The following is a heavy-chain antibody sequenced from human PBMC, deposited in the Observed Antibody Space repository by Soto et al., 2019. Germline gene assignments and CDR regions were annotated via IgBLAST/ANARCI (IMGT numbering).Heavy chain of an antibody. V-gene: IGHV4-4*02. CDR2: IYHSGST. CDR1: GCPISSSNW. D-gene: IGHD2-15*01. Sequence: PSETLSLTCSVSGCPISSSNWWSWVRQPPGKGLEWIGEIYHSGSTNYNPSLKSRVTISVDKSKNQFSLKLSSVTAADTAVYYCAIILPRRYYFDYWGQGTLVTFSS. J-gene: IGHJ4*02. CDR3: AIILPRRYYFDY.